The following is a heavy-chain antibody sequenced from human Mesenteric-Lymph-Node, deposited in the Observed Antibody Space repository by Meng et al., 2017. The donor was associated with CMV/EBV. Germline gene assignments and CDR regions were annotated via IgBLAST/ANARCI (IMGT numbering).Heavy chain of an antibody. CDR2: IIPILGIA. V-gene: IGHV1-69*02. CDR1: GGTFSSYT. D-gene: IGHD6-13*01. CDR3: AGGIAAAGSRWFDP. J-gene: IGHJ5*02. Sequence: QVQLVHSGAEVKKPGPSVKVSCKASGGTFSSYTISWVRQAPGQGLEWMGRIIPILGIANHAQKFQGRVTITADKSTSTAYMELSSLRSEDTAVYYCAGGIAAAGSRWFDPWGQGTLVTVSS.